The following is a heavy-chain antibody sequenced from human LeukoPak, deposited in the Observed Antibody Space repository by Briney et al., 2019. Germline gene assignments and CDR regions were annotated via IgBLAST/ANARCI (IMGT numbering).Heavy chain of an antibody. V-gene: IGHV1-2*02. CDR3: ARSYYYDSSGYFGDY. Sequence: ASVKVSCKASGYTFTGYYMHWVRQAPGQGLEWMEWINPNSGGTNYAPRFQGRVTMTRDTSITTAYMELSSLRSDDTAVYYCARSYYYDSSGYFGDYWGQGILVTVSS. D-gene: IGHD3-22*01. CDR1: GYTFTGYY. CDR2: INPNSGGT. J-gene: IGHJ4*02.